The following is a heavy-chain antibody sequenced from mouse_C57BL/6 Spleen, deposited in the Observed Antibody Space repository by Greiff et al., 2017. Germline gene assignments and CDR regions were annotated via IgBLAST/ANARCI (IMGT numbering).Heavy chain of an antibody. CDR1: GFTFSSYA. CDR3: ARGQITTGNWCAY. CDR2: ISDGGSYT. Sequence: EVNVVESGGGLVKPGGSLKLSCAASGFTFSSYAMSWVRQTPEKRLEWVATISDGGSYTYYPDNVKGRFTISRDNAKNNLYLQMSHLKSEDTAMYDCARGQITTGNWCAYWGQGTLVTVSA. V-gene: IGHV5-4*03. D-gene: IGHD2-4*01. J-gene: IGHJ3*01.